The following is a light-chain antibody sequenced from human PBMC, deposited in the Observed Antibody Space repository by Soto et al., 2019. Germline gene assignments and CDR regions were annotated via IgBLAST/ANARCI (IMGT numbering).Light chain of an antibody. CDR1: QSVSSSY. CDR2: GAS. CDR3: QQYGSSPYT. J-gene: IGKJ2*01. Sequence: EIVLTQSPGTLSLSPGERATLSCRASQSVSSSYLAWYQQKPGQAPRLLIYGASSRATGLPDRFSGSGSGTDLTLTISRLEPEDFAVYYCQQYGSSPYTFGQGTKLEIK. V-gene: IGKV3-20*01.